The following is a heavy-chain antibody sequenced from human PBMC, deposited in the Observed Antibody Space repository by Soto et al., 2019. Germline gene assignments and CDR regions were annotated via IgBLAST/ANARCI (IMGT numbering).Heavy chain of an antibody. CDR3: VRRVSGNYDY. CDR2: ISSNGGTT. J-gene: IGHJ4*02. CDR1: GFTFSSYD. D-gene: IGHD1-7*01. V-gene: IGHV3-64*01. Sequence: EGQLAESGGGMVQPGGSKRLSCVASGFTFSSYDMHWVRQAPGKGLEYVSSISSNGGTTYYGNSVKGRFTISRDNSKNTLYLQMGSLRAEDMAVYYCVRRVSGNYDYWGQGTVVTVSS.